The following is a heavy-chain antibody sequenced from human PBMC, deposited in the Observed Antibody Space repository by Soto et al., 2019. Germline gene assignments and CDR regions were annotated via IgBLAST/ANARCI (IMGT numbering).Heavy chain of an antibody. V-gene: IGHV1-2*04. CDR3: ARAVRGTDYYCTGMAV. D-gene: IGHD3-16*01. CDR2: INPNSGGT. J-gene: IGHJ6*02. Sequence: QGLEWMGWINPNSGGTNYAQKFQGWVTMTRDTSISTAYMELSRLRSDDTAVYYCARAVRGTDYYCTGMAVRVQGTTVTV.